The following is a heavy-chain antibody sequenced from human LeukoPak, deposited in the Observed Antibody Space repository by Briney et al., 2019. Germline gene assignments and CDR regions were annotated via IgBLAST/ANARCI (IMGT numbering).Heavy chain of an antibody. D-gene: IGHD1-26*01. CDR3: SREWDCAAFDI. J-gene: IGHJ3*02. V-gene: IGHV3-49*04. CDR1: AFTFGAYA. CDR2: ISNKDYGGTR. Sequence: SLTLSCTAAAFTFGAYAMRWVRPAPGKGREWVGSISNKDYGGTREYTAYETGRITISRDDSKSIAYLQMNSLKTEDTAVYYCSREWDCAAFDIWGQGTMVTVSS.